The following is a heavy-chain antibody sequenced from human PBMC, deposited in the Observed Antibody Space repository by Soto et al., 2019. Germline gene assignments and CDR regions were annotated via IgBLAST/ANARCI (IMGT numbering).Heavy chain of an antibody. Sequence: GGSLRLSCAASVFTFSSYGMHWVRQAPGKGLEWVAVISYDGSNKYYADPVKGRFTISRDNSKNTLYLQMNSLRAEDTAVYYCAKEGERYCSSTSCYDFDYWGQGTLVTVSS. CDR1: VFTFSSYG. CDR3: AKEGERYCSSTSCYDFDY. V-gene: IGHV3-30*18. CDR2: ISYDGSNK. J-gene: IGHJ4*02. D-gene: IGHD2-2*01.